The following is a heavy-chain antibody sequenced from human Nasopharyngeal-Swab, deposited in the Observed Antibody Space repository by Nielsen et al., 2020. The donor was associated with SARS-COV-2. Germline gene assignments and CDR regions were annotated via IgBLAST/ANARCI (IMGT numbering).Heavy chain of an antibody. CDR3: TRRAESGDDAFDI. CDR1: GFTFSGSA. CDR2: IRSKANSYAT. V-gene: IGHV3-73*01. Sequence: GGSLRLSCAASGFTFSGSAMHWVRQASGEGLEWVGRIRSKANSYATAYAASVKGRFTISRDDSKNTAYLQMNSLKTEDTAVYYCTRRAESGDDAFDIWGQGTMVTVSS. D-gene: IGHD3-10*01. J-gene: IGHJ3*02.